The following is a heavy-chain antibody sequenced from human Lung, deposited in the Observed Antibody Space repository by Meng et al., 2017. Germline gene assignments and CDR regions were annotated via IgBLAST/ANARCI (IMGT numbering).Heavy chain of an antibody. CDR2: IFHSGST. D-gene: IGHD1-26*01. J-gene: IGHJ4*02. CDR3: ARFDISSSGRGDY. Sequence: VQLQEPGPGLVKPSGTLSLTCAVSGGSITSSTWWSWVRQTPGKGLEWFGEIFHSGSTNYNPPLESRVTISVDKSKNQFSLKVYSVTAADTATYYCARFDISSSGRGDYWGQGILVTVSS. CDR1: GGSITSSTW. V-gene: IGHV4-4*02.